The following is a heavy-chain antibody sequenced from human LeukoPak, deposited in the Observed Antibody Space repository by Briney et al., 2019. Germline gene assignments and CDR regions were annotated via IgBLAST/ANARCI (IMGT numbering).Heavy chain of an antibody. J-gene: IGHJ4*02. CDR2: ICYDGSNK. CDR3: AKQHYYDSSGYYPPGD. V-gene: IGHV3-33*06. D-gene: IGHD3-22*01. Sequence: GRSLRLSCAASGFTFSSYGMHWVRQAPGKGLEWVAGICYDGSNKYYADFVKGRFTISRDNSKNTLYLQMNSLRAEDTAMYYCAKQHYYDSSGYYPPGDWGQGTLVTVSS. CDR1: GFTFSSYG.